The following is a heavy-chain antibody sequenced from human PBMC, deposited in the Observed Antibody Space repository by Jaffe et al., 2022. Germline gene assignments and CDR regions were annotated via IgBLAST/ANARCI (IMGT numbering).Heavy chain of an antibody. J-gene: IGHJ4*02. CDR2: IRSKAYGGTT. CDR3: TSEIVDCGGDCRFDY. V-gene: IGHV3-49*04. CDR1: GFTFGDYA. Sequence: EVQLVESGGGLVQPGRSLRLSCTASGFTFGDYAMSWVRQAPGKGLEWVGFIRSKAYGGTTEYAASVKGRFTISRDDSKSIAYLQMNSLKTEDTAVYYCTSEIVDCGGDCRFDYWGQGTLVTVSS. D-gene: IGHD2-21*02.